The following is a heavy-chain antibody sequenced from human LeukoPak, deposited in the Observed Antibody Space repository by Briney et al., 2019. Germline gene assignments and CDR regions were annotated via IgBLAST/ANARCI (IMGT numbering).Heavy chain of an antibody. V-gene: IGHV4-61*05. CDR3: ARLAIAASKGGYFDY. D-gene: IGHD6-13*01. CDR2: IYYSGST. CDR1: GGSFSSTSYY. J-gene: IGHJ4*02. Sequence: PSETLSLTCIVSGGSFSSTSYYWGWIRRSPGKGLEWIGYIYYSGSTNYNPSLKSRVTISVDTSKNQFSLKLSSVTAADTAVYYCARLAIAASKGGYFDYWGQGTLVTVSS.